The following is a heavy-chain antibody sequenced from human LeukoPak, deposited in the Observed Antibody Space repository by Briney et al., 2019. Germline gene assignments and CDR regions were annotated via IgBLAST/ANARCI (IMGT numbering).Heavy chain of an antibody. Sequence: ASVKVSCKASGGTFSNYAISWVRQAPGQGLEWMGGIIPIFGSTNYAQKFQGRVTITADESTSTAYMELSSLRSEDTAVYYCARDGGSGSHNWFDPWGQGTLVTVSS. D-gene: IGHD3-10*01. V-gene: IGHV1-69*13. CDR2: IIPIFGST. CDR1: GGTFSNYA. CDR3: ARDGGSGSHNWFDP. J-gene: IGHJ5*02.